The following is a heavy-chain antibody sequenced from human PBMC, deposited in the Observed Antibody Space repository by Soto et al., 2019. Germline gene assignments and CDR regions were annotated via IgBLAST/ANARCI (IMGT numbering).Heavy chain of an antibody. J-gene: IGHJ3*02. D-gene: IGHD6-6*01. CDR3: ARRAFGSSRSFDI. CDR1: GFAFSSHP. CDR2: ISDSGGLT. V-gene: IGHV3-23*01. Sequence: GGSLRLSCAASGFAFSSHPMSWVRQAPERGLEWVSGISDSGGLTYNADSVKGRFTISRDNSKNTLYLQMNSLRAEDTALYYCARRAFGSSRSFDIWGQGTMVTVS.